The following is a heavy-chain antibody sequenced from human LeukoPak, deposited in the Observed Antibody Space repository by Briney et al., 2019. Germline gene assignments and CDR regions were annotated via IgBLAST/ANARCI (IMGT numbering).Heavy chain of an antibody. D-gene: IGHD4-23*01. V-gene: IGHV3-48*02. CDR3: ARHDYGGNSGDY. J-gene: IGHJ4*02. CDR2: IGTSSSTI. Sequence: GGSLRLSCAASGFTFSTYGMNWVRQAPGKGLEWVSYIGTSSSTIYYADSVKGRFTISRDNAKNSLYLQMNSLRDEDTAVYYCARHDYGGNSGDYWGRGTLVTVSS. CDR1: GFTFSTYG.